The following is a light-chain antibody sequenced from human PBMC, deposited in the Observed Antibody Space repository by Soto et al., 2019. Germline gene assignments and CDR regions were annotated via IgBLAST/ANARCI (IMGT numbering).Light chain of an antibody. CDR1: SSDVGGYNY. V-gene: IGLV2-8*01. CDR3: ISYALTAYV. J-gene: IGLJ1*01. Sequence: QSALTQPPSASGSPGQSVTISCTGTSSDVGGYNYVSWYQQHPGKAPKLITYEVSKRPSGVPDRFSGSKSGNTASLTVSGLQAEDEADYYCISYALTAYVFGTGTRSPS. CDR2: EVS.